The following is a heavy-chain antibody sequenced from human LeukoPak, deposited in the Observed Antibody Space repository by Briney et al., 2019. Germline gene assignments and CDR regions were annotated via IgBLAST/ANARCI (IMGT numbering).Heavy chain of an antibody. CDR1: GFTFSSYG. CDR2: IRYDGSNK. D-gene: IGHD2-2*01. CDR3: AKTRYCSSTSCYLHAFDI. Sequence: PGGSLRLSCAASGFTFSSYGMHWVRQAPGKGLEWVAFIRYDGSNKYYADSVKGLFTISRDNSKNTLYLQMNSLRAEDTAVYYCAKTRYCSSTSCYLHAFDIWGQGTMVTVSS. J-gene: IGHJ3*02. V-gene: IGHV3-30*02.